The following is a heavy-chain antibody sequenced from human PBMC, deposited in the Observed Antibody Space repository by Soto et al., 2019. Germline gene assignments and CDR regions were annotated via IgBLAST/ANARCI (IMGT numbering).Heavy chain of an antibody. J-gene: IGHJ5*02. Sequence: QVQLQESGPGLVKPSQTLSLTCTVSGGSISSGGYYWSWIRQHPGKGLEWIGYIYYSGSTYSNPSLKSRVTISVDTSKNQFSLKLSSVTAADTAVYYCARDRVYSSGWYWEKWFDPWGQGTLVTVSS. CDR3: ARDRVYSSGWYWEKWFDP. CDR2: IYYSGST. D-gene: IGHD6-19*01. V-gene: IGHV4-31*03. CDR1: GGSISSGGYY.